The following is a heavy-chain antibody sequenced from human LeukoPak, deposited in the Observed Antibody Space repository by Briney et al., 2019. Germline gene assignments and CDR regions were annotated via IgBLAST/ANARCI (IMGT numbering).Heavy chain of an antibody. V-gene: IGHV4-34*01. D-gene: IGHD2-15*01. Sequence: SETLSLTCAVYGGSFSGYYWSWIRQTPGKGLEWIGEINHSGSAKYNPSLKSRVTISVTLSKNQFSLDLSSVTAADTGVYYCARGQPPYSHGSTYYAGGFYYYDNWGQGTLVTVSS. CDR2: INHSGSA. CDR3: ARGQPPYSHGSTYYAGGFYYYDN. CDR1: GGSFSGYY. J-gene: IGHJ4*02.